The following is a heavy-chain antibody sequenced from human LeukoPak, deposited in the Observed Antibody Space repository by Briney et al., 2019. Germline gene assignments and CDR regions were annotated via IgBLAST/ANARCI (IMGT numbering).Heavy chain of an antibody. CDR2: INHSGST. CDR3: ARAAGGVTQYFDF. Sequence: SETLSLTCAVYGGSFSGYYWSWIRQPPGKGLEWIGEINHSGSTNYNPSLKSRVTISVDTSKNQFSLKLSSVTAADTAVYYCARAAGGVTQYFDFWGQGTLVTVSS. CDR1: GGSFSGYY. D-gene: IGHD3-16*01. V-gene: IGHV4-34*01. J-gene: IGHJ4*02.